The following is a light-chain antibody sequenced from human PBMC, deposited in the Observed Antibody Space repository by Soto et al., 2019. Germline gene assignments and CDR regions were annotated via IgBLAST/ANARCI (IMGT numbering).Light chain of an antibody. Sequence: QSVLTQPPSVSGAPGQRVTISCTGSSSNIGAGYDVHWYQQVPGTAPKLLIYDNDQRPSGIPDRFSGSKSGTSATLGITGLQTGDEADYYCGTWDSSLSAGVFGGGTKVTVL. J-gene: IGLJ3*02. CDR2: DND. V-gene: IGLV1-51*01. CDR1: SSNIGAGYD. CDR3: GTWDSSLSAGV.